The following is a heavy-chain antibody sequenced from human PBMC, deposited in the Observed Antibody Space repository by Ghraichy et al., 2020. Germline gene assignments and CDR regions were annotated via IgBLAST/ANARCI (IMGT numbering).Heavy chain of an antibody. CDR2: SRSKVNKYTT. J-gene: IGHJ6*02. Sequence: GESLNISCVASGFTFSDHYLDWVRQTPGKGLEWVGRSRSKVNKYTTEYAASVKGRFTISRDVSKNSLFLQMNSLKTEDTALYYCVRGFHGMDVWGQGTTVTVAS. V-gene: IGHV3-72*01. D-gene: IGHD2-21*01. CDR3: VRGFHGMDV. CDR1: GFTFSDHY.